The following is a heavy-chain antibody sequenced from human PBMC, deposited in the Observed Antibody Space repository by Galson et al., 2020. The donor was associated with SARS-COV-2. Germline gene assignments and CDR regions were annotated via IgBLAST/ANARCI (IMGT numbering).Heavy chain of an antibody. J-gene: IGHJ6*02. V-gene: IGHV3-48*03. CDR1: GLTYSDCD. Sequence: GGSLRLSCAVSGLTYSDCDMNWVRQAPGKGLEWVAYMSRSGSHIYYADSVKGRFTISRDNAKNSLYLQMISLRAEDTALYYCARDIGDYARYSDMDVWGQGTTVTVSS. CDR2: MSRSGSHI. CDR3: ARDIGDYARYSDMDV. D-gene: IGHD4-17*01.